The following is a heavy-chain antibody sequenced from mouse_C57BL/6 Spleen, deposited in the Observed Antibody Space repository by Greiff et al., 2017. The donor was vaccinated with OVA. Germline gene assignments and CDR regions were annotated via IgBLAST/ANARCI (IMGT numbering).Heavy chain of an antibody. CDR3: ARGIYYDYDEAMDY. D-gene: IGHD2-4*01. CDR2: SRNKANDYTT. J-gene: IGHJ4*01. Sequence: EVNVVESGGGLVQSGRSLRLSCATSGFTFSDFYMEWVRQAPGKGLEWIAASRNKANDYTTEYSASVKGRFIVSRDTSQSILYLQMNALRAEDTAIYYCARGIYYDYDEAMDYWGQGTSVTVSS. V-gene: IGHV7-1*01. CDR1: GFTFSDFY.